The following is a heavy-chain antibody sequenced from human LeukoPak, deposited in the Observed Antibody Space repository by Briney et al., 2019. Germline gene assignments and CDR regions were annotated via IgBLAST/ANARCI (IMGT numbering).Heavy chain of an antibody. J-gene: IGHJ1*01. CDR2: IIPILGIA. Sequence: SVKLSCKASAGTFSSYAISWVRQAPGQGLEWMGKIIPILGIANYAQKFQGRVTTTAHKSTRTAYMELSSLRSEDTAVYYCAREYYDSSGYLTSAEYFQHWGQGTLVTVSS. CDR3: AREYYDSSGYLTSAEYFQH. CDR1: AGTFSSYA. V-gene: IGHV1-69*04. D-gene: IGHD3-22*01.